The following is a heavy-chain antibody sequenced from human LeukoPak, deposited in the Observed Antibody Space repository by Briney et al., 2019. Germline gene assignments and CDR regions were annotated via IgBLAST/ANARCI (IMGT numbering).Heavy chain of an antibody. J-gene: IGHJ4*02. V-gene: IGHV3-21*06. CDR1: GFTFSSYR. CDR3: VTETGWLFDF. Sequence: GGSLRLSCAASGFTFSSYRMNWVRQAPGKGLEWVSSISSSSSYIYYADSVKGRFTISRDNAKNSLFLQLTSLRAEDTAVYYCVTETGWLFDFWGQGTLVTVSS. D-gene: IGHD3-9*01. CDR2: ISSSSSYI.